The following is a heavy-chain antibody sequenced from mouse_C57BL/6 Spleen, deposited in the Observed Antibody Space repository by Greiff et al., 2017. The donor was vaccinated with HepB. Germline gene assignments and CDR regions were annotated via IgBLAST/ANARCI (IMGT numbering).Heavy chain of an antibody. CDR2: ISYDGSN. Sequence: DSGPGLVKPSQSLSLSCSVPGYSITSGYYWNWIRRFPGNKLEWMGYISYDGSNNYNPYLKNRVAITRDTSNNQFFLKLNSVTTEDTATYYCARDYYGSRYWFAYWGQGTVVTVSA. J-gene: IGHJ3*01. D-gene: IGHD1-1*01. CDR3: ARDYYGSRYWFAY. V-gene: IGHV3-6*01. CDR1: GYSITSGYY.